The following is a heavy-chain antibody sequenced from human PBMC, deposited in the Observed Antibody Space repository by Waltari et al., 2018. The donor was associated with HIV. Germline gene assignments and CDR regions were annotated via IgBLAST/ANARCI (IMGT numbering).Heavy chain of an antibody. J-gene: IGHJ6*02. CDR1: GGTFSSYT. CDR2: IIPILGIA. V-gene: IGHV1-69*08. Sequence: QVQLVQSGAEVKKPGSSVQVSCTASGGTFSSYTLSWLRQAPGQGLEWMGRIIPILGIANYAQKFQGRVTITADKSTSTAYMELSSLRSEDTAVYYCARDGNYYGMDVWGQGTTVTVSS. CDR3: ARDGNYYGMDV.